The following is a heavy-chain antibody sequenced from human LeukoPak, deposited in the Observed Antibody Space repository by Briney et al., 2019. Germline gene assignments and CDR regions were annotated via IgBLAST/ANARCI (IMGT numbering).Heavy chain of an antibody. CDR3: ARGLGYYDFWSGYSGGFDY. CDR2: INHSGST. Sequence: ASETLSLTCAVYGGSFSGYYWSWIRQPPGKGLEGIGEINHSGSTNYNPSLKSRVTISVDTSKNQFSLKLSSVTAADTAVYYCARGLGYYDFWSGYSGGFDYWGQGTLVTVSS. V-gene: IGHV4-34*01. CDR1: GGSFSGYY. J-gene: IGHJ4*02. D-gene: IGHD3-3*01.